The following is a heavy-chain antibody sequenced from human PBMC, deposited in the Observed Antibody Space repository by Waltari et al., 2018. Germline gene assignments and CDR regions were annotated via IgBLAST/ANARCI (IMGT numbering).Heavy chain of an antibody. Sequence: QVQLQQWGAGLLQPSETLSLTCAVYGGSFSGYYWGWIRQPPGTGLDWLGEINHSGNKNYNPSLRSRVTMLVDTSKSQFSLKLNSVTAADTAVYYCVRLEDCSGPGGNCYSGDSFALDVWGQGTTVTVSS. CDR1: GGSFSGYY. J-gene: IGHJ6*02. V-gene: IGHV4-34*02. CDR2: INHSGNK. CDR3: VRLEDCSGPGGNCYSGDSFALDV. D-gene: IGHD2-21*02.